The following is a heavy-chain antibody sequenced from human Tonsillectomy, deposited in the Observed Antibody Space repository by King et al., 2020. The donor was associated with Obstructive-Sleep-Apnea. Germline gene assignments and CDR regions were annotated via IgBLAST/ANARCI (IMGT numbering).Heavy chain of an antibody. V-gene: IGHV4-59*08. J-gene: IGHJ4*02. CDR3: AKLFSWEPDY. D-gene: IGHD1-26*01. CDR2: IYYSGRT. CDR1: GGSISSYY. Sequence: VQLQESGPGLVKPSETLSLTCTVSGGSISSYYWSWIRQPPGKGLEWIGYIYYSGRTNYNPSLKSRVTISVDTSKNQFSLKLSSVIAADTAVYYWAKLFSWEPDYWGQGTLVTVSS.